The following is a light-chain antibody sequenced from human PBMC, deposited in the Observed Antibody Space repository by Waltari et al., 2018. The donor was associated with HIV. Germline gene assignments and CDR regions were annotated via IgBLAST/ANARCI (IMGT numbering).Light chain of an antibody. Sequence: QSVLTQPPSASGTPGQRVTISCSGSSSNIGNNYVYWYQLLPGTAPKLLIYRNNQRPSGVPDRFSGSKSGTSASLAISGLRSEDEADYYCAAWDDSLSVLLFGGGTKLTVL. CDR3: AAWDDSLSVLL. CDR2: RNN. V-gene: IGLV1-47*01. J-gene: IGLJ2*01. CDR1: SSNIGNNY.